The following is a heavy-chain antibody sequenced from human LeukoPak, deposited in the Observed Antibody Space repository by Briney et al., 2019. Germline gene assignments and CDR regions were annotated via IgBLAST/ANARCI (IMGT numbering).Heavy chain of an antibody. D-gene: IGHD3-3*01. CDR2: IYSGGST. CDR1: GFTVSSNY. V-gene: IGHV3-53*01. Sequence: TGGSLRLSCAASGFTVSSNYMSWVRQAPGKGPEWVSVIYSGGSTYYADSVKGRFTISRDNSKNTLYLRMNSLRAEDTAVYYCARGLDFWSGYTYYYYGMDVWGQGTTVTVSS. CDR3: ARGLDFWSGYTYYYYGMDV. J-gene: IGHJ6*02.